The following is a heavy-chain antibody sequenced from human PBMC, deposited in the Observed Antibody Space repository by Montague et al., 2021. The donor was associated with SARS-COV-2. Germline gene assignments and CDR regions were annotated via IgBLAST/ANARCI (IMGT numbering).Heavy chain of an antibody. CDR1: GGSISSGGYY. CDR3: ARVGRQQLVRLSGMDV. J-gene: IGHJ6*02. CDR2: IYYSGST. Sequence: TLSLTCTVSGGSISSGGYYWSWIRQHPGKGLEWIGYIYYSGSTYYNPSLKSRVTISVDTSKNQFFLKLSSVTAADTAVYYCARVGRQQLVRLSGMDVWGQGTTVTVSS. D-gene: IGHD6-13*01. V-gene: IGHV4-31*03.